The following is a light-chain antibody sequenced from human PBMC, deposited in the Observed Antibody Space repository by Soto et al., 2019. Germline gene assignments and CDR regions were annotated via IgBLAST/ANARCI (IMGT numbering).Light chain of an antibody. J-gene: IGKJ4*01. Sequence: ERVMTQSPATLSVSPGERATLSCRASQSVSSNLAWYQHKPGQAPRLLIYGASTRATGIPARFSGSGSGTEFTLTISSLQSEDFAVYYCQQYNTWPHTFGGGTKVEIK. CDR2: GAS. V-gene: IGKV3-15*01. CDR3: QQYNTWPHT. CDR1: QSVSSN.